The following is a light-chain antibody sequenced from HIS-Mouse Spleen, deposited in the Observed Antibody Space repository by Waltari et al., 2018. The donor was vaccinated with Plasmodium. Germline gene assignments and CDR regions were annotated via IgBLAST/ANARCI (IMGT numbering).Light chain of an antibody. V-gene: IGLV1-44*01. J-gene: IGLJ2*01. CDR2: SNN. CDR3: AAWDDSLNGVV. CDR1: ISSIGSNT. Sequence: QSVLTQPPSASGTPGQRVTISCSGSISSIGSNTVNWYQQRPGTAPKLLIYSNNQRPSGVPDRSSGSKSGTSASLAISGLQSEDEADYYCAAWDDSLNGVVFAGGTKLTVL.